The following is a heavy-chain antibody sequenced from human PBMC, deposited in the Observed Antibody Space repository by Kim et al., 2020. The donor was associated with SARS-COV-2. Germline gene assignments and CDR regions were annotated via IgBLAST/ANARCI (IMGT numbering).Heavy chain of an antibody. CDR2: IYPGDSDT. CDR1: GYSFPNYW. D-gene: IGHD2-2*01. V-gene: IGHV5-51*01. J-gene: IGHJ4*02. CDR3: ARHTCTSCHSDY. Sequence: GESLKISCQGSGYSFPNYWIAWVRQMPEKGLEWMGIIYPGDSDTRYSPSFQGQVTISADKSISTAYLQWSSLKASDTAMYYCARHTCTSCHSDYWGQGTLVTVSS.